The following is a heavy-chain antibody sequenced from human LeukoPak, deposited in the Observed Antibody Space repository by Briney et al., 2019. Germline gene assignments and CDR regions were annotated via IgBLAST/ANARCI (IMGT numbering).Heavy chain of an antibody. J-gene: IGHJ4*02. V-gene: IGHV3-74*01. CDR3: ARSRELRFLEWLPEILFDY. Sequence: GGSLRLSCAASGFTFSDYWMHWVRDAPGKGLMWVSRIAGDGGSISYADSVKGRFTISRDNSKNTLYLQMNSLRAEDTAVYYCARSRELRFLEWLPEILFDYWGQGTLVTVSS. D-gene: IGHD3-3*01. CDR1: GFTFSDYW. CDR2: IAGDGGSI.